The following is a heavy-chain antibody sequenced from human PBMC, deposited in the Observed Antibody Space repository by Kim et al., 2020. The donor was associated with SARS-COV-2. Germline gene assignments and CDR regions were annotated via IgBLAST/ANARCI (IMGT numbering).Heavy chain of an antibody. V-gene: IGHV3-30*18. CDR1: GFTFSSYG. CDR2: ISYDGSNK. Sequence: GGSLRLSCAASGFTFSSYGMHWVRQAPGKGLEWVAVISYDGSNKYYADSVKGRFTISRDNSKNTLYLQMNSLRAEDTAVYYCAKDLGYYDFWSGYFDYWGQGTLVTVSS. D-gene: IGHD3-3*01. CDR3: AKDLGYYDFWSGYFDY. J-gene: IGHJ4*02.